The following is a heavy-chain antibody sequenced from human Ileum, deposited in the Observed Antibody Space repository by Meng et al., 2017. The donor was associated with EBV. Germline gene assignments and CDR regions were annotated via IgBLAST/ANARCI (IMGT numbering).Heavy chain of an antibody. J-gene: IGHJ4*02. CDR3: TSDVGIATTGPLN. V-gene: IGHV1-69*18. CDR2: SIPMFGTR. D-gene: IGHD6-13*01. CDR1: GGTVSHYS. Sequence: QVHLVQSGAERKKPGSSVKGSGKASGGTVSHYSVTWVRQAPGQGLQWMGTSIPMFGTRKYAQNFQGRVTITADESTSTVYLELASLRPEDTAVYYCTSDVGIATTGPLNWGQGTLVTVSS.